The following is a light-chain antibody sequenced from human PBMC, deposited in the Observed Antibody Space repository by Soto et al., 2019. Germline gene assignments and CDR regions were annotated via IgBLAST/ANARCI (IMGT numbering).Light chain of an antibody. V-gene: IGKV3-20*01. J-gene: IGKJ5*01. Sequence: EVVLTQSPGTQSVSAGGRATLSCRASQSVSRRLAWYQQRPGQSPRLLISGASMRASGVPVRFIGIVSGTDGTITITRLQQEDGAVYYCQQSGGSTITFGLGTRLEIK. CDR3: QQSGGSTIT. CDR1: QSVSRR. CDR2: GAS.